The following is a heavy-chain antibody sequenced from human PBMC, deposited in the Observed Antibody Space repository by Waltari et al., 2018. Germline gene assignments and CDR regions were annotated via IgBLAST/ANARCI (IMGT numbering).Heavy chain of an antibody. V-gene: IGHV4-59*11. D-gene: IGHD4-4*01. CDR2: IYYSGST. Sequence: QVQLQESGPGLVKPSETLSLTCTVSGGSISSHYWSWIRQPPGKGLEWIGYIYYSGSTNYNPSLKSRVTISVDTSKNQFSLKLSSVTAADTAVYYCARIDDSNTDGDYWGQGTLVTVSS. J-gene: IGHJ4*02. CDR1: GGSISSHY. CDR3: ARIDDSNTDGDY.